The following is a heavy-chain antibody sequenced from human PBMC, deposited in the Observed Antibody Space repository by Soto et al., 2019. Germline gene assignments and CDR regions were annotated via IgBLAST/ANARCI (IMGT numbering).Heavy chain of an antibody. D-gene: IGHD6-19*01. CDR2: TYYRSKWYN. Sequence: PSQTLSLTCAISGDSVSSNSAAWNWIRQSPSRGLEWLGRTYYRSKWYNDYAVSVKSRITINPDTSKNQFSLQLNSVTPEDTAVYYCARSSHSSGWSRTPEKYFQHRGQGTLVTVS. CDR3: ARSSHSSGWSRTPEKYFQH. CDR1: GDSVSSNSAA. V-gene: IGHV6-1*01. J-gene: IGHJ1*01.